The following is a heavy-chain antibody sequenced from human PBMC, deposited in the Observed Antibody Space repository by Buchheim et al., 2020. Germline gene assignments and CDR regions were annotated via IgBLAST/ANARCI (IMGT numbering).Heavy chain of an antibody. J-gene: IGHJ4*02. D-gene: IGHD2-2*02. CDR3: AKYGYCGSNTCYRYFDY. CDR2: VVGSGSST. Sequence: EVQLLESGGGLVQPGESLRLSCAASGFTFSGYAMSWVRQAPGKGLEWVSTVVGSGSSTYYADSVKGRFTISRDNSKNTLFLQMNSLRAEDTAVYYCAKYGYCGSNTCYRYFDYWGQGTL. V-gene: IGHV3-23*01. CDR1: GFTFSGYA.